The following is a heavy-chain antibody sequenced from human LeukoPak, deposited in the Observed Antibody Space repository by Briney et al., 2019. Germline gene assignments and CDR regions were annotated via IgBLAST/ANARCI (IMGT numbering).Heavy chain of an antibody. V-gene: IGHV4-39*07. CDR2: IYYSGST. CDR1: GGSISSSSYY. Sequence: PSETLSLTCTVSGGSISSSSYYWGWIRQPPGKGLEWIGSIYYSGSTYYNPSLKSRVTISVDTSKNQFSLKLSSVTAADTAVYYCARDGITIFGVVTYTHDNWFDPWGQGTLVTVSS. D-gene: IGHD3-3*01. CDR3: ARDGITIFGVVTYTHDNWFDP. J-gene: IGHJ5*02.